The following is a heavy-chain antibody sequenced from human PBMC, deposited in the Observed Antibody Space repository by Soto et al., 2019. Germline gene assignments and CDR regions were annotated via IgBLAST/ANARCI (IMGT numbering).Heavy chain of an antibody. V-gene: IGHV4-30-4*01. CDR2: IYYSGST. D-gene: IGHD2-15*01. Sequence: SETLSLTCTVSGGSISSGDYYWSWIRQPPGKGLEWIGYIYYSGSTYYNPSLKSRVTISVDTSKNQFSLKLSSVTAADTAVYYCARAPPRGVGFDPWGQGTLVTVSS. CDR1: GGSISSGDYY. J-gene: IGHJ5*02. CDR3: ARAPPRGVGFDP.